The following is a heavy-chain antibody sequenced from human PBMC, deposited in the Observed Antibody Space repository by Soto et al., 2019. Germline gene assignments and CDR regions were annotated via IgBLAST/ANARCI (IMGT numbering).Heavy chain of an antibody. CDR1: GYTFTNYV. J-gene: IGHJ5*02. CDR3: ASKSLSNFSWFDT. D-gene: IGHD4-4*01. Sequence: QLQLVQSGTELKKPGASVKVSCKASGYTFTNYVITWGRQAPGQGLEWMGWINADYGNTNYEQKFQGRVTKTTDTSTNTAYMELRSLRNDDTAVYYCASKSLSNFSWFDTWGQGTLVTVSS. V-gene: IGHV1-18*04. CDR2: INADYGNT.